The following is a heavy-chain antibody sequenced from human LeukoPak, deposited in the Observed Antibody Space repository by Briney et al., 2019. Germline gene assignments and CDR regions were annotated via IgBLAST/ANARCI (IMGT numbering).Heavy chain of an antibody. D-gene: IGHD3-3*01. V-gene: IGHV4-4*07. CDR3: ARDLSYDFWSGYYPNWFDP. Sequence: SETLSLTCTVSGGSISSYYWSWIRQPAGKGLEWIGRIYTSGSTNYNPSLKSRVTMSVDTSKNQFSLKLSSVTAADTAVYYCARDLSYDFWSGYYPNWFDPWGQGTLVTVSS. J-gene: IGHJ5*02. CDR2: IYTSGST. CDR1: GGSISSYY.